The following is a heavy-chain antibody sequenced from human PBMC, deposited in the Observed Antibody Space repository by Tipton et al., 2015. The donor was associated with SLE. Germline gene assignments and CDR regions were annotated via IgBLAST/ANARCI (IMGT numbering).Heavy chain of an antibody. D-gene: IGHD6-19*01. CDR3: ARVGAGTDYYYYMDV. CDR2: ISSSGGTI. V-gene: IGHV3-48*03. Sequence: SLRLSCAASGFTFSSYEMNWVRQAPGKGLEWVSYISSSGGTIYYADSVKGRFTISRDNAKNSLYLQMNSLRAEDTAVYYCARVGAGTDYYYYMDVWGKGTTVTVSS. J-gene: IGHJ6*03. CDR1: GFTFSSYE.